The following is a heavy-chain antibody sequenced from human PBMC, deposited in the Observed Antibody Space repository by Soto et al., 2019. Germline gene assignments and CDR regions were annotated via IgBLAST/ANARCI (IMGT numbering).Heavy chain of an antibody. Sequence: QVQLVESGGGVVQPGRSLRLSCAASGFTFSSYGMHWVRQAPGKGLEWVAVISYDGSNKYYADSVKGRFTTSRDNSKNTLYLQMNSLRAEDTAVYYCAKDGYQPLLFWGQGTLVTVSS. D-gene: IGHD2-21*02. V-gene: IGHV3-30*18. CDR3: AKDGYQPLLF. CDR2: ISYDGSNK. J-gene: IGHJ4*02. CDR1: GFTFSSYG.